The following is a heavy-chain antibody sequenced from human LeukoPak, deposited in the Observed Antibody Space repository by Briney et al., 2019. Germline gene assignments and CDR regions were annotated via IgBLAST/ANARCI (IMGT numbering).Heavy chain of an antibody. J-gene: IGHJ4*02. V-gene: IGHV1-18*01. Sequence: ASVKVSCKASGYTFTSYGISWVRQAPGQGLEWMGWISAYNGNTNYAQKLQGRVTMTTDTSTSTAYMELRSLRSDDTAVYYCARGIAYYDFWSGYLNYWGQGTLVTVSS. CDR1: GYTFTSYG. CDR2: ISAYNGNT. D-gene: IGHD3-3*01. CDR3: ARGIAYYDFWSGYLNY.